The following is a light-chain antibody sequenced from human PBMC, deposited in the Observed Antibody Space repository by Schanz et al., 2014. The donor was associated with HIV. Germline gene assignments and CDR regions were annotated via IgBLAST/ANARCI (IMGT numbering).Light chain of an antibody. V-gene: IGLV1-44*01. J-gene: IGLJ3*02. CDR1: TSSIKTNT. CDR2: AGN. CDR3: ATWVDSLNGWV. Sequence: QSVLTQPPSASGTPGQRVTISCSGSTSSIKTNTVNWFQQLPGTAPKLLIYAGNQRASGVPDRLSGSGSGTSASLVISGLQSQDEADYYCATWVDSLNGWVFRGGTKLTVL.